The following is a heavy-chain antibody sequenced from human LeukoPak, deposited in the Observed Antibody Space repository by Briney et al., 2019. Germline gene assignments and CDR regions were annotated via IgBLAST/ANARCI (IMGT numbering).Heavy chain of an antibody. V-gene: IGHV1-8*01. CDR2: MNPKSGNT. Sequence: ASVKVSCKTSGYTFTNYDTNWVRQATGQGLEWMGWMNPKSGNTGSAQRFQGRVTMTRDTSISTAYMELISLRSEDTAVYYCARVWGAIDYWGQGTLVTVSS. J-gene: IGHJ4*02. CDR1: GYTFTNYD. D-gene: IGHD1-26*01. CDR3: ARVWGAIDY.